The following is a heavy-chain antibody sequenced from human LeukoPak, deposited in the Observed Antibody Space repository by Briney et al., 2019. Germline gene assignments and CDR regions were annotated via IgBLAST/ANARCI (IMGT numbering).Heavy chain of an antibody. J-gene: IGHJ4*02. D-gene: IGHD3-10*01. V-gene: IGHV3-23*01. CDR2: IYISGDST. CDR1: GFTFSGHS. Sequence: GGSLRLSCAASGFTFSGHSMSWVRQAPWQGLEWVSSIYISGDSTFFADSVKGRFTISRDNSKNTVYLQMNSLKVEDTAVYYCARVHYYGSGSYYDMRGQGTLVTVSS. CDR3: ARVHYYGSGSYYDM.